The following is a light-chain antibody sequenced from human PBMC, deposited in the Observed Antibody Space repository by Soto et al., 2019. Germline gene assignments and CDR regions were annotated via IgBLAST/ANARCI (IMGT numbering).Light chain of an antibody. CDR1: SSNIGSNT. CDR3: AAWDDSLNGLWV. Sequence: QPVLTQPPSASGTPGQRVTISCSGSSSNIGSNTVNWYQQLPGTAPKLLIYSNNQRPSGVPVRFSGSKSGTSASLAISGLESEDEAEYYCAAWDDSLNGLWVFGGGTKLTVL. J-gene: IGLJ3*02. CDR2: SNN. V-gene: IGLV1-44*01.